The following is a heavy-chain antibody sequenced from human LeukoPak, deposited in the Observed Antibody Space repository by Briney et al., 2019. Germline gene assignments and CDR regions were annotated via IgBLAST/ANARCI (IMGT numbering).Heavy chain of an antibody. CDR3: ARAGSSGWFNLGGSWFDP. CDR1: GFIFSDYY. Sequence: GGSLRLSCAASGFIFSDYYMGWIRQAPGRGLEWVSYITHSGSAMFYADSVKGRFTISRDNAKNSLYLQMNSLRADDTAVYYCARAGSSGWFNLGGSWFDPCGQGTVATVSS. V-gene: IGHV3-11*04. CDR2: ITHSGSAM. D-gene: IGHD6-19*01. J-gene: IGHJ5*02.